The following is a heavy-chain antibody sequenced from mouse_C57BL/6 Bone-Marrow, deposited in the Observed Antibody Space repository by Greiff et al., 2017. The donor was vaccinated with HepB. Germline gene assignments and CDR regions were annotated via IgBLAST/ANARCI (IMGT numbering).Heavy chain of an antibody. D-gene: IGHD2-1*01. Sequence: DVKLVESGGDLVKPGGSLKLSCAASGFTFSSYGMSWVRQTPDKRLEWVATISSGGSYTYYPDSVKGRFTISRDNAKNTLYLQMSSLKSEDTAMYYCARQSLYPYAMDYWGQGTSVTVSS. CDR2: ISSGGSYT. J-gene: IGHJ4*01. V-gene: IGHV5-6*02. CDR3: ARQSLYPYAMDY. CDR1: GFTFSSYG.